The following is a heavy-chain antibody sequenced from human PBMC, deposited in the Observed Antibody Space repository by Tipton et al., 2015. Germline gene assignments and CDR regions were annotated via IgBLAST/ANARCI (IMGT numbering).Heavy chain of an antibody. CDR2: LYSNGNT. CDR3: ARGDWGSSGQAY. D-gene: IGHD3-22*01. J-gene: IGHJ4*02. CDR1: GFSVSTNY. Sequence: SLRLSCTASGFSVSTNYMTWVRQAPGKGLEWLSILYSNGNTFSADSVKGRFTISRDNAKNSLYLQMNSLRAEDTAVYFCARGDWGSSGQAYWGQGTLVTVSS. V-gene: IGHV3-53*01.